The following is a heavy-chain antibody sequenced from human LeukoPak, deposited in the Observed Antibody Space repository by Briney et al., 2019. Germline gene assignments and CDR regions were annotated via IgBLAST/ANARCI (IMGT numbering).Heavy chain of an antibody. CDR1: GFTFSTYS. J-gene: IGHJ5*02. CDR3: AKIESFYDSPFDA. D-gene: IGHD2/OR15-2a*01. Sequence: QSGGSLRLSCAASGFTFSTYSMSWVRQAPGKRLEWVSTISGSGGTTYYADSVKGRFTVSRDNFEKTLYVQMNSLRAEDTAVYYCAKIESFYDSPFDAWGQGTLVTVSS. CDR2: ISGSGGTT. V-gene: IGHV3-23*01.